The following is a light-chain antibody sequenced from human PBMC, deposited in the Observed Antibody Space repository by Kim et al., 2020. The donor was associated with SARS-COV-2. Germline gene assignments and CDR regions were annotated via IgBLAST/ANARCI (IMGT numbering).Light chain of an antibody. CDR1: QSVSSN. CDR2: GAS. Sequence: VSPGEIATLSCRASQSVSSNLAWYQLKPGQAPMLLIYGASTRATGIPARFSGSGSGTEFTLTISSLQSEDFAVYYCQQYNNWPPYTFGQGTKLEI. CDR3: QQYNNWPPYT. V-gene: IGKV3-15*01. J-gene: IGKJ2*01.